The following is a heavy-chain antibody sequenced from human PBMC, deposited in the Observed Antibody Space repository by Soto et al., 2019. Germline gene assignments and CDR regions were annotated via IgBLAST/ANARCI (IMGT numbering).Heavy chain of an antibody. V-gene: IGHV3-72*01. CDR1: GFTFSDHY. CDR3: VRDSGRGFYFDY. Sequence: EVQLVESGGGLVQPGGSLRLSCAASGFTFSDHYMDWVRQAPGKGLEWVGRIRNRPNSYTTQYAASVKGRFAVLRDDSENLVYLQMNDLKTADPAVYYCVRDSGRGFYFDYWGQGAQVTVSS. D-gene: IGHD3-10*01. CDR2: IRNRPNSYTT. J-gene: IGHJ4*02.